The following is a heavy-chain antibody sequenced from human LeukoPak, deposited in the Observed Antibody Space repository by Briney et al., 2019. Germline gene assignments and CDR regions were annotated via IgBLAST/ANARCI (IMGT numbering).Heavy chain of an antibody. CDR3: ARYIIDWGSYVAFDI. Sequence: SQTLSLTCTVSGGSISSHYCSWIRQPPGKGLEWIGYIENSGSPTYNPSLKSRVTISADTSRNQFSLKLSSVTSADTAVYYCARYIIDWGSYVAFDIWGQGTMVTVSS. CDR1: GGSISSHY. D-gene: IGHD7-27*01. J-gene: IGHJ3*02. V-gene: IGHV4-59*11. CDR2: IENSGSP.